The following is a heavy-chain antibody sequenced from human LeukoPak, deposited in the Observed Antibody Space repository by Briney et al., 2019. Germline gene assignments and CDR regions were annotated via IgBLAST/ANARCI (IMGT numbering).Heavy chain of an antibody. CDR3: ARQWGIAARTPPDDAFDI. V-gene: IGHV4-59*08. CDR1: GGSISSYY. CDR2: IYYSGST. Sequence: SETLSLTCTVSGGSISSYYWSWIRQPPGKGLEWIGYIYYSGSTNYNPSLKSRVTISVDTSKNQFSLKLSSVTAADTAVYYCARQWGIAARTPPDDAFDIWGQGTMVTVSS. D-gene: IGHD6-6*01. J-gene: IGHJ3*02.